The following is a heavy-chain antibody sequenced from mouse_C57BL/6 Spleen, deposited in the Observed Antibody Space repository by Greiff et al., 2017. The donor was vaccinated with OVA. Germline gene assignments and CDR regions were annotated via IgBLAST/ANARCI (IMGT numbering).Heavy chain of an antibody. D-gene: IGHD4-1*01. V-gene: IGHV3-1*01. CDR2: ISYSGST. CDR1: GYSITSGYD. Sequence: VQLKESGPGMVKPSQSLSLTCTVTGYSITSGYDWHWIRHFPGNKLEWMGYISYSGSTNYNPSLKNRISITHDTSKNHFFLKLNSVTTEDTATYYCARDELGGYFDVWGTGTTVTVSS. CDR3: ARDELGGYFDV. J-gene: IGHJ1*03.